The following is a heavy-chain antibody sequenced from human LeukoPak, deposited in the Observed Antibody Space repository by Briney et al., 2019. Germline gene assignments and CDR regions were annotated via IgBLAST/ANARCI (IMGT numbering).Heavy chain of an antibody. CDR2: IFYSGST. V-gene: IGHV4-39*07. J-gene: IGHJ4*02. D-gene: IGHD6-19*01. Sequence: SETLSLTCTVSGGSISTSGYYWGWVRQPPGNGLEWIGNIFYSGSTYYSPSLKSRVTISLDTSRNQFSLKLSSVTAADTAVYYCARVTAVAGKFDYWGQGTLVTVSS. CDR1: GGSISTSGYY. CDR3: ARVTAVAGKFDY.